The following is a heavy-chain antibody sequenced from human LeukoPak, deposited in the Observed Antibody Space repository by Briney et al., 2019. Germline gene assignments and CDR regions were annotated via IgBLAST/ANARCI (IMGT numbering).Heavy chain of an antibody. CDR3: ARASGVLPSFEWANWFDT. V-gene: IGHV4-34*01. J-gene: IGHJ5*02. CDR1: GGSFSGYY. Sequence: SETLSLTCAVYGGSFSGYYWAWIRQPPGRGLEWIGTIHYSGSTFYKPPLKSRLTVSADTSRNQFYMKLSSVTAADTAVYYCARASGVLPSFEWANWFDTWGQGSLVTVSS. D-gene: IGHD3-9*01. CDR2: IHYSGST.